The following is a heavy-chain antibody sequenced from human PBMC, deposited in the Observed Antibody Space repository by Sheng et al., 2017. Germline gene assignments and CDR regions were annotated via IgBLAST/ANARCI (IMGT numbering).Heavy chain of an antibody. CDR3: ARASGYSGYDLGPDAFDI. V-gene: IGHV3-30*04. CDR1: GFTFSSYA. Sequence: QVQLVESGGGVVQPGRSLRLSCAASGFTFSSYAMHWVRQAPGKGLQWVAIMSYGGSNKYYADSVKGRFTISRDNSKNTLDLQMNSLRPEDTAVYYCARASGYSGYDLGPDAFDIWGQGTMVTVSS. CDR2: MSYGGSNK. D-gene: IGHD5-12*01. J-gene: IGHJ3*02.